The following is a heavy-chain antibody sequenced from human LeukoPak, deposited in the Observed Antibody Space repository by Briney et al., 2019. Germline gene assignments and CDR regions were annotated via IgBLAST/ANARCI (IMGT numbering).Heavy chain of an antibody. CDR3: VAMVRGVITYYFDY. V-gene: IGHV3-7*01. J-gene: IGHJ4*02. Sequence: PGGSLRLSCAASGFTFSSYWMSWVRQAPRKGLEWVANIKQDGSEKYYVDSVKGQFTISRDNAKNSLYLQMNSLRAEDTAVYYCVAMVRGVITYYFDYWGQGTLVTVSS. CDR1: GFTFSSYW. CDR2: IKQDGSEK. D-gene: IGHD3-10*01.